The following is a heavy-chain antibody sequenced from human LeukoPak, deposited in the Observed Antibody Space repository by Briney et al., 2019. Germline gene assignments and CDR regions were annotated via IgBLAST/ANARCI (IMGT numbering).Heavy chain of an antibody. D-gene: IGHD3-22*01. J-gene: IGHJ4*02. CDR1: GYSISSGYY. V-gene: IGHV4-38-2*02. Sequence: SETLSLTCTVSGYSISSGYYWGWIRQPPGKGLEWIGSIYHSGSTYYNPSLKSRVTISVDTSKNQFSLKLSSVTAADTAVYYCARVWYYDSSGYYSYYFDYWGQGTLVTVSS. CDR3: ARVWYYDSSGYYSYYFDY. CDR2: IYHSGST.